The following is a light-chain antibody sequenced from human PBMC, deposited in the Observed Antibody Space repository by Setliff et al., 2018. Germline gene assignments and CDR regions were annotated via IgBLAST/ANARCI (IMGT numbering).Light chain of an antibody. V-gene: IGLV2-23*02. CDR3: CSFAGAGWV. J-gene: IGLJ3*02. CDR2: DVS. Sequence: LTQPASVSGSPGQSITISCTGTDSDVGGFNLVSWYQQHPGKAPKLIIYDVSNRPSGVSNRFSASKSGNTASLTISGLQAEDEADYYCCSFAGAGWVFGGGTKVTVL. CDR1: DSDVGGFNL.